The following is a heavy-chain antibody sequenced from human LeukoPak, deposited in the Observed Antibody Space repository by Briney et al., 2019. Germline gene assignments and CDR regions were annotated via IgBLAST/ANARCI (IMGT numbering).Heavy chain of an antibody. V-gene: IGHV1-2*02. CDR2: INPNSGGT. CDR3: ARVPYSSSWYHYYYYMDV. J-gene: IGHJ6*03. CDR1: GYTFTGYY. D-gene: IGHD6-13*01. Sequence: ASVKVSCRASGYTFTGYYIHWMRQAPGQGLEWMGWINPNSGGTNYAQKFQGRVTMTRDTSISTAYMELSRLRSDDTAVYYCARVPYSSSWYHYYYYMDVWGKGTTVTVSS.